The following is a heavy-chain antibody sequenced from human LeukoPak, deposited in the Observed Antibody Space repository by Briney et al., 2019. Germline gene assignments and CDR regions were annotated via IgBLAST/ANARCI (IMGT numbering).Heavy chain of an antibody. CDR3: AKDEGRYSYGFLDAFDF. CDR1: GFTFDDYA. D-gene: IGHD5-18*01. V-gene: IGHV3-9*03. J-gene: IGHJ3*01. Sequence: GGSLRLSCVASGFTFDDYAMHWVRQAPGKGLEWVSGISWNSGSIGYADSVKGRFTISRDNAKNSLYLQMNSLRAEDMALYYCAKDEGRYSYGFLDAFDFWGQGTMVTVSS. CDR2: ISWNSGSI.